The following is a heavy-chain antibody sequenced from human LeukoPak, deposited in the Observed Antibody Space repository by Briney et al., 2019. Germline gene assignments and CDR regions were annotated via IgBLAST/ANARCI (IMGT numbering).Heavy chain of an antibody. J-gene: IGHJ4*02. CDR1: GYTFTSYG. CDR2: ISAYNGNT. Sequence: ASVKVSCKASGYTFTSYGISWVRQAPGQGLEWMGWISAYNGNTNYAQKLQGRVTMTTDTSTSTAYMERRSLRSDDTAVYYRARVPDYYDSSGYYSIDYWGQGTLVTVSS. V-gene: IGHV1-18*01. CDR3: ARVPDYYDSSGYYSIDY. D-gene: IGHD3-22*01.